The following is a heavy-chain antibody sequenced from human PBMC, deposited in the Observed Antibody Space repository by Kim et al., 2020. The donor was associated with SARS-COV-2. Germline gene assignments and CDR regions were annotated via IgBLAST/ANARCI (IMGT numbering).Heavy chain of an antibody. CDR2: INHSGST. J-gene: IGHJ4*02. CDR3: ARVPWYSSSWYRSPPRYYFDY. CDR1: GGSFSGYY. V-gene: IGHV4-34*01. D-gene: IGHD6-13*01. Sequence: SETLSLTCAVYGGSFSGYYWSWIRQPPGKGLEWIGEINHSGSTNYNPSLKSRVTISVDTSKNQFSLKLSAVTAADTAVYYCARVPWYSSSWYRSPPRYYFDYWGQGTLVTVSS.